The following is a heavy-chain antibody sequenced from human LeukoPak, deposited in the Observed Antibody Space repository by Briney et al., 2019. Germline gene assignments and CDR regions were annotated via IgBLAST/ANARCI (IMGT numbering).Heavy chain of an antibody. CDR2: IYYSGST. CDR1: GGSISSYY. Sequence: SETLSLTCTVSGGSISSYYWSWIRQPPGKGLEWIGYIYYSGSTNYNPSLKSRVTISVDTSKNQFSLKLSSVTAADTAVYYCARGSGDILTGYYYYYYYMDVWGKGTTVTISS. CDR3: ARGSGDILTGYYYYYYYMDV. D-gene: IGHD3-9*01. V-gene: IGHV4-59*12. J-gene: IGHJ6*03.